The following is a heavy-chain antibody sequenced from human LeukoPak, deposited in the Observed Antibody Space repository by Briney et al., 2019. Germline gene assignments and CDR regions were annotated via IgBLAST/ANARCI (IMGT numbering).Heavy chain of an antibody. V-gene: IGHV4-39*07. CDR3: ARDELYYDSSGYGWFDP. J-gene: IGHJ5*02. CDR2: IYYSGST. Sequence: SETLSLTCTVSGGSISSSSYYWGWIRQPPGKGLEWIGSIYYSGSTYYNPSLKSRVTISVDTSKNQFSLKLSSVTAADTAVYYCARDELYYDSSGYGWFDPWGQGTLVTVSS. D-gene: IGHD3-22*01. CDR1: GGSISSSSYY.